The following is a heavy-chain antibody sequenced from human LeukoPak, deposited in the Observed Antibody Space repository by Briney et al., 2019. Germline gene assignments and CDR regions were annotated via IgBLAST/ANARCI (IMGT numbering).Heavy chain of an antibody. CDR3: ARVDYDFWSGYHAVRYYYYMDV. CDR2: ISSSSSTI. Sequence: PGGCLRLSCVASGFTFSSYSMNWVRQAPGKGLEWVSYISSSSSTIYYADSVKGRFTISRDNAKNSPYLQMNSLRAEDTAVYYCARVDYDFWSGYHAVRYYYYMDVWGKGTTVTVSS. J-gene: IGHJ6*03. D-gene: IGHD3-3*01. CDR1: GFTFSSYS. V-gene: IGHV3-48*01.